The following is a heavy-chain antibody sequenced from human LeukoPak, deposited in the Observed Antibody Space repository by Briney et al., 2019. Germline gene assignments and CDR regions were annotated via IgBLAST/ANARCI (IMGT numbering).Heavy chain of an antibody. D-gene: IGHD1-26*01. CDR3: AKDRGGINWFDP. CDR2: ISYDGSNK. V-gene: IGHV3-30*18. Sequence: GRSLRLSCAASGFTFSSYGMHWVRQAPGKGLEWVAVISYDGSNKYYADSVKGRFTISRDNSKNTLYLQMNSLRAEDTAVYYCAKDRGGINWFDPWGQGTLVTVSS. CDR1: GFTFSSYG. J-gene: IGHJ5*02.